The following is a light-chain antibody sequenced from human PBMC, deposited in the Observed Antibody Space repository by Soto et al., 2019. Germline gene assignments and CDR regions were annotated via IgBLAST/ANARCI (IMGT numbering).Light chain of an antibody. CDR2: GAS. V-gene: IGKV3-11*01. J-gene: IGKJ5*01. CDR1: QSIANS. Sequence: EILLTQSPGTLSLSPGERASLSCRASQSIANSLAWYQQKPGQAPRLLIFGASNRATGIPDRFSGSGSGTDFTLTISRLEPEDFAVYYCQQRSNWPPSTFGQGTRLEI. CDR3: QQRSNWPPST.